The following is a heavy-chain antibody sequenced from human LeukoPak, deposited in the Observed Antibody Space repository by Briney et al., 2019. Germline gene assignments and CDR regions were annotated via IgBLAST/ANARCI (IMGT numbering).Heavy chain of an antibody. CDR3: ARDSGIAAPSDY. J-gene: IGHJ4*02. CDR1: GFTFGSYG. D-gene: IGHD6-6*01. Sequence: PGRSLRLSCAASGFTFGSYGMHWVRQAPGKGLEWVAVIWYDGSNKYYADSVKGRFTISRDNSKNTLYLQMNSLRAEDTAVYYCARDSGIAAPSDYWGQGTLVTVSS. CDR2: IWYDGSNK. V-gene: IGHV3-33*01.